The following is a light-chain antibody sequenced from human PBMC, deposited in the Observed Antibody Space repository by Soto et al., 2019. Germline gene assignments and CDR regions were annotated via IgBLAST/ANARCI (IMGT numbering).Light chain of an antibody. J-gene: IGLJ1*01. CDR1: SSDVGSYNL. CDR3: CSYAGSSTPPDV. Sequence: QSALTQPASVSGSPGQSITISCTGTSSDVGSYNLVSWYQQHPGKAPKLMIYEVSKRPSGVSNRFSGSKSGNTASLTISGLQAEDEADYYCCSYAGSSTPPDVFGTGTKVTVL. CDR2: EVS. V-gene: IGLV2-23*02.